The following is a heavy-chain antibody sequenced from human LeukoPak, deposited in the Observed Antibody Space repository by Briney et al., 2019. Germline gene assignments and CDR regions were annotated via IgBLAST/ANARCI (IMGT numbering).Heavy chain of an antibody. CDR3: ARQSSGYSDY. J-gene: IGHJ4*02. CDR2: IYYSGST. Sequence: SETLSLTCTVSGGSISSSSYYWGWIRQPPGKGLEWIGSIYYSGSTYYNPSLKSRVTISVDTSKNQFSLKLSSVTAADTAVYYCARQSSGYSDYWGQGTLVTVSS. V-gene: IGHV4-39*01. D-gene: IGHD1-26*01. CDR1: GGSISSSSYY.